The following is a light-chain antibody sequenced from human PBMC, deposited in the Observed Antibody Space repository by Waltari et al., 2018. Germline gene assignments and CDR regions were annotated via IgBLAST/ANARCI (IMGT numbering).Light chain of an antibody. CDR2: LGS. V-gene: IGKV2-28*01. Sequence: EIVMTQSPLSLSVTPGEPAFISCRASQSLLHYNGRNYLDWYLQRPGQSPQLLIYLGSTRGSGVPVRFSGSGSGTDFTLNISRVESEDVGVYYCMQALQTRPTFGGGTKVEIK. J-gene: IGKJ4*01. CDR3: MQALQTRPT. CDR1: QSLLHYNGRNY.